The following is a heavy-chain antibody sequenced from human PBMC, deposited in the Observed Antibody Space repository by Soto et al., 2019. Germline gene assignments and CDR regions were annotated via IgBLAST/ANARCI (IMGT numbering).Heavy chain of an antibody. J-gene: IGHJ6*02. CDR3: ARGDREDILVVVGARPGEYGTDI. CDR2: IAHDGSHA. D-gene: IGHD2-15*01. CDR1: GFTFRNHA. Sequence: QVQLLESGGGVVQPGGSLRLSCAASGFTFRNHAMHWVRQAPVKGLECLAVIAHDGSHAFYRDSVKGRFTVSRDNSKNTLYLYMNSLRSEDTGVYYCARGDREDILVVVGARPGEYGTDIWGQGTTVIVSS. V-gene: IGHV3-30-3*01.